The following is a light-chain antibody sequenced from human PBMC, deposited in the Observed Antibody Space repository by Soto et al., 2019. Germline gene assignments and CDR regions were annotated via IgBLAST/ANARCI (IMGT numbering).Light chain of an antibody. CDR1: QSISSY. CDR2: DAS. J-gene: IGKJ5*01. CDR3: QQRSNWPRT. V-gene: IGKV3-11*01. Sequence: DIVLAQSPATLSLFPGERATLSCRASQSISSYLAWYQHKPGQAPRLLIYDASNRATGIPARFSGSGSGTDFTLTISSLEPEDFAVYYCQQRSNWPRTFGQGTRLEMK.